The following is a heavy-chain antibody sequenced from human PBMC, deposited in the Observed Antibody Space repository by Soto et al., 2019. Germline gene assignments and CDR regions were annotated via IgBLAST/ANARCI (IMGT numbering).Heavy chain of an antibody. CDR3: ARDLTDRGLRSGPPFFDY. D-gene: IGHD5-12*01. CDR1: GDSVSSNSAA. V-gene: IGHV6-1*01. J-gene: IGHJ4*02. Sequence: SQTLSLTCAISGDSVSSNSAAWNWIRQSPSRGLEWLGRTYYRSKWYNDYAVSVKSRITINPDTSKNQFSLQLNSVTPEDTAVYYCARDLTDRGLRSGPPFFDYWGQGTLVTVSS. CDR2: TYYRSKWYN.